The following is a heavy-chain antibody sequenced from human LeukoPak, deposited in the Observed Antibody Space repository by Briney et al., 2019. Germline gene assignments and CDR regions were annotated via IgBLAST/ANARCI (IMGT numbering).Heavy chain of an antibody. CDR3: ARGYCSGGSCYSVENWLDP. CDR1: GYTFTGYY. V-gene: IGHV1-2*02. CDR2: INPNSGGT. Sequence: ASVKVSCKASGYTFTGYYMHWVRQAPGQGLEWMGWINPNSGGTNYAQKFQGRVTMTRDTSISTAYMELSRLRSDDTAVYYCARGYCSGGSCYSVENWLDPWGQGTLVTVSS. D-gene: IGHD2-15*01. J-gene: IGHJ5*02.